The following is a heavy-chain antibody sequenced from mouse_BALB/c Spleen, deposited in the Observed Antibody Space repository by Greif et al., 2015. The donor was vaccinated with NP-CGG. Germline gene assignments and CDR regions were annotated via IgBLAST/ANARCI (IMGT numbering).Heavy chain of an antibody. Sequence: CGPELVKPGASVKMSCKASGYTFTSYVMHWVKQKPGQGLEWIGYINPYNDGTKYNEKFKGKATLTSDKSSSTAYMELSSLTSEDSAVYYCASPYGNYAMDYWGQGTSDTVSS. CDR1: GYTFTSYV. CDR2: INPYNDGT. D-gene: IGHD2-1*01. J-gene: IGHJ4*01. V-gene: IGHV1-14*01. CDR3: ASPYGNYAMDY.